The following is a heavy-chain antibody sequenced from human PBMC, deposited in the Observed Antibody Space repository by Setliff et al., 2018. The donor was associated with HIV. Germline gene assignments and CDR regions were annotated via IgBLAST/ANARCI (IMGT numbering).Heavy chain of an antibody. CDR1: GFTFGDYA. J-gene: IGHJ4*02. Sequence: KPGGSLRLSCTASGFTFGDYAMSWFRQAPGKGLEWVGFIRSKAYGGTTEYAASVKGRFTISRDDSKSIAYLQMNSLKTEDTAVYYCAKDPRAAVATICDYWGQGTLVTVSS. V-gene: IGHV3-49*05. CDR3: AKDPRAAVATICDY. CDR2: IRSKAYGGTT. D-gene: IGHD5-12*01.